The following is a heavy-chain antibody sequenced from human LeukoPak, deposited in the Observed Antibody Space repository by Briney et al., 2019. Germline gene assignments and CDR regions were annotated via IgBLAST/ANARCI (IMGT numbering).Heavy chain of an antibody. J-gene: IGHJ4*02. D-gene: IGHD6-19*01. Sequence: GGSLRLSCAASGFTFSSYGMHWVRQAPGKGLEWVSSISSSSSYIYYADSVKGRFTISRDNAKNSLYLQMNSLRAEDTAVYYCARAFGSGWYGYYFDYWGQGTLVTVSS. CDR2: ISSSSSYI. CDR1: GFTFSSYG. CDR3: ARAFGSGWYGYYFDY. V-gene: IGHV3-21*01.